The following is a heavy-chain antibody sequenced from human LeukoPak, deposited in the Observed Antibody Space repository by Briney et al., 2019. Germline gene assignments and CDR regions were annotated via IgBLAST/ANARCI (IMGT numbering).Heavy chain of an antibody. Sequence: PGGSLRLSCAASGFTFSHYSMTWVRQAPGKGLEWVACIMEDGSVQKYVDSVRGRFTISRDNARSSLYLQMNSLRVEDTAVYYCAKDRIGGALEFWGQGTLATVSS. V-gene: IGHV3-7*01. J-gene: IGHJ4*02. CDR2: IMEDGSVQ. CDR1: GFTFSHYS. CDR3: AKDRIGGALEF. D-gene: IGHD4-23*01.